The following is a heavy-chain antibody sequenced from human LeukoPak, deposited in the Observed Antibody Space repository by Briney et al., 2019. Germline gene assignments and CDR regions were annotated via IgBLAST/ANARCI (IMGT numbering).Heavy chain of an antibody. J-gene: IGHJ4*02. D-gene: IGHD1-26*01. CDR3: AKAFGSYSD. CDR1: GFTFDDYA. Sequence: GGSLRLSCAASGFTFDDYAMHWVRQAPGKGLEWVSGISWNSGSIGYADSVKGRFTISRDNAKNSLYLQMNSLRAEDTALYYCAKAFGSYSDWGQGTLVIVSS. CDR2: ISWNSGSI. V-gene: IGHV3-9*01.